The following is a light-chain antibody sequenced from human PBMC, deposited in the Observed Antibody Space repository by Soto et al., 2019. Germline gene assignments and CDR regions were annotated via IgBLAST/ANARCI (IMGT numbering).Light chain of an antibody. V-gene: IGLV2-8*01. Sequence: QSALTQPPSASGSPGQSVTISCTGTSSDVGGYNYVSWYQQYPGRAPKLMIYEVTKLPSGFPDRFSGSKSGNTASLTVSGLQAEDEADYYCRSYAASNNFYFVFGGGTKLTVL. CDR2: EVT. J-gene: IGLJ3*02. CDR3: RSYAASNNFYFV. CDR1: SSDVGGYNY.